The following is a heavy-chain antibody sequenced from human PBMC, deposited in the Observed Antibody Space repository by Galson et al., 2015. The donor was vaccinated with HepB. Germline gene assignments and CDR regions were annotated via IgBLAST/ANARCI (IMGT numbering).Heavy chain of an antibody. J-gene: IGHJ4*02. CDR3: AKDRWELVSYFDY. D-gene: IGHD1-26*01. Sequence: SLRLSCAASGFTFSSYGMHWVRQAPGKGLEWVAVMSFDGSNKYYADSVKGRFTISRDNSKNTLYLQMNSLRAEDTAVYYCAKDRWELVSYFDYWGQGTLVTVSS. V-gene: IGHV3-30*18. CDR1: GFTFSSYG. CDR2: MSFDGSNK.